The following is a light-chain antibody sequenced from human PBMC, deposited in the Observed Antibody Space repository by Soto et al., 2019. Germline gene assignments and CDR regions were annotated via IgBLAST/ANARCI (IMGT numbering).Light chain of an antibody. CDR1: QSVGSY. CDR2: GAS. CDR3: HQRQSWPRT. Sequence: EIVLTRSPATLSLSSGERATLSCRASQSVGSYLGWYQHKPGQAPRLLIYGASNRATGIPDRFSASESGTDGTITISDVQTEDGTLYYCHQRQSWPRTFGQGTKVDIK. J-gene: IGKJ1*01. V-gene: IGKV3-11*01.